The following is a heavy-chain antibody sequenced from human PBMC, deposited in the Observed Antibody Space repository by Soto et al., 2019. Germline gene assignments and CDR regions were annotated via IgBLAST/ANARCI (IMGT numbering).Heavy chain of an antibody. V-gene: IGHV4-59*01. CDR2: IYYSGST. J-gene: IGHJ4*02. CDR3: ARVSIAGNCFAY. CDR1: GGSFSSYY. D-gene: IGHD6-13*01. Sequence: VQLQESGPGLVKPSETLSITCTVSGGSFSSYYWSWIRQPPGKGLEWIGYIYYSGSTHYNPSLKRRVTISVDTSKNQFSPKLSSVTAADTAVYYSARVSIAGNCFAYSGQGTLITVSS.